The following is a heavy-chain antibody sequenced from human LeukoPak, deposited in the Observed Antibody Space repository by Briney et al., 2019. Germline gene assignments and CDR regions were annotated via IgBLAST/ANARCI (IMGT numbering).Heavy chain of an antibody. V-gene: IGHV3-30*02. CDR1: GFTFSSYG. J-gene: IGHJ4*02. D-gene: IGHD4-17*01. CDR3: ARESPYGDYPGGDY. CDR2: IRYDGSNK. Sequence: GGSLRLSCAASGFTFSSYGMHWVRQAPGKGLEWVAFIRYDGSNKYYADSVKGRFTISRDNSKNTLYLQMNSLRAEDTAVYYCARESPYGDYPGGDYWGQGTLVTVSS.